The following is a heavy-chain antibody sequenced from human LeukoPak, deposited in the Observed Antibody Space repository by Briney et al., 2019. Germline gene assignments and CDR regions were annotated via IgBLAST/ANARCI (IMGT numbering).Heavy chain of an antibody. CDR1: GGTFSSYA. Sequence: SVKVSCKASGGTFSSYAISWLRQSPGQGLEWMGEIIPIFGTANYAQKFQGRVTITTDECTSTAYMGLSSLRSEDTAVYYCALGLGYCTNGVCTGDAFDIWGQGTMVTVSS. V-gene: IGHV1-69*05. CDR3: ALGLGYCTNGVCTGDAFDI. J-gene: IGHJ3*02. CDR2: IIPIFGTA. D-gene: IGHD2-8*01.